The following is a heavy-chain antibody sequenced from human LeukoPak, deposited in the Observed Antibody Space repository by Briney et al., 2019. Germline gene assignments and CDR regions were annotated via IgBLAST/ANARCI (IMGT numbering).Heavy chain of an antibody. J-gene: IGHJ3*02. CDR1: GFTFSDYY. CDR3: ARRVGTYLSDAFDI. Sequence: GGSLRLSCAASGFTFSDYYMSWIRQAPGKGLEWVSYISSSSSYTNYADSVKGRFTISRDNAKNSLYLQMNSLRAEDTAVYYCARRVGTYLSDAFDIWGQGTMVTVSS. V-gene: IGHV3-11*03. D-gene: IGHD5-12*01. CDR2: ISSSSSYT.